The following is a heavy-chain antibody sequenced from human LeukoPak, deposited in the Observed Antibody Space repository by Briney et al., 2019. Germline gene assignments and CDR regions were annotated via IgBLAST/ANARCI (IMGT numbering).Heavy chain of an antibody. CDR1: GGSISSGGYS. CDR3: ARSMVRGVPPFDY. Sequence: PSQTLSLTCAVSGGSISSGGYSWSWIRQPPGKGLEWIGYIYHSGSTYYNPSLKSRVTISVDRSKNQFSLKLSSVTAADTAVYYCARSMVRGVPPFDYWGQGTLVTVSS. CDR2: IYHSGST. D-gene: IGHD3-10*01. J-gene: IGHJ4*02. V-gene: IGHV4-30-2*01.